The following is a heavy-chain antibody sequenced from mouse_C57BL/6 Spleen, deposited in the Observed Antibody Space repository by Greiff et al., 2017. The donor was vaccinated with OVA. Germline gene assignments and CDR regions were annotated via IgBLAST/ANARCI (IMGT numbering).Heavy chain of an antibody. J-gene: IGHJ1*03. CDR3: ARGGGYYSNLYWYFDV. D-gene: IGHD2-5*01. CDR2: IDPSDSYT. V-gene: IGHV1-69*01. CDR1: GYTFTSYW. Sequence: QVQLKQPGAELVMPGASVKLSCKASGYTFTSYWMHWVKQRPGQGLEWIGEIDPSDSYTNYNQKFKGKSTLTVDKSSSTAYMQLSSLTSEDSAVYYCARGGGYYSNLYWYFDVWGTGTTVTVSS.